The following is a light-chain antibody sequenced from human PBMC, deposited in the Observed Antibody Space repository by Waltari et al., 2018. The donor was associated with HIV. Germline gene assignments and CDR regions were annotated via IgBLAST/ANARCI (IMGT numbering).Light chain of an antibody. CDR1: NYNIESNS. CDR3: ASWDDSLNAFV. V-gene: IGLV1-47*01. J-gene: IGLJ1*01. CDR2: RNS. Sequence: QSVLTQPPSASATPGQRTTISCSGGNYNIESNSVYCYQQLPGTAPKVFIYRNSQRPSGVPDRFSGSKSGTSASLIISGLRSGDEADYYCASWDDSLNAFVFGTGTKVTVL.